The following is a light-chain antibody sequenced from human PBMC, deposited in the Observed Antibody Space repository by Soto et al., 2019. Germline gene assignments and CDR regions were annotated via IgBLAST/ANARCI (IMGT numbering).Light chain of an antibody. CDR3: QQYNNWPLT. V-gene: IGKV3-15*01. CDR1: QSVSSY. CDR2: GAS. J-gene: IGKJ4*01. Sequence: EIVLTQSPATLSLSPGERATLSCRASQSVSSYLAWYQQRPGQAPRLLIYGASIRAAGIPARISGSGSGTEFTLTISSLQSEDFAVYSCQQYNNWPLTFGGGTKVETK.